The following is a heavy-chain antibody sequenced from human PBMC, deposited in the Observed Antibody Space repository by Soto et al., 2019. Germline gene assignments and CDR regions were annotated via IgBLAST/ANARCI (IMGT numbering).Heavy chain of an antibody. CDR1: GGSFSGYC. D-gene: IGHD6-13*01. J-gene: IGHJ5*02. V-gene: IGHV4-34*01. CDR2: INHSGST. Sequence: SETLSLTCAVYGGSFSGYCWSWIRQPPGKGLEWIGEINHSGSTNYNPSLKSRVTISVDTSKNQFSLKLSSVTAADTAVYYCARGLRIAAAGLPFFDPWGQGTLVTVSS. CDR3: ARGLRIAAAGLPFFDP.